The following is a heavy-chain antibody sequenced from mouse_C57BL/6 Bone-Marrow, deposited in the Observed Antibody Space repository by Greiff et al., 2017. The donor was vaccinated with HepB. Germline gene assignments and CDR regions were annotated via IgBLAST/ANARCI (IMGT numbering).Heavy chain of an antibody. V-gene: IGHV1-52*01. CDR1: GYTFTSYW. Sequence: QVQLKQPGAELVRPGSSVKLSCKASGYTFTSYWMHWVKQRPIQGLEWIGNIDPSDSETHYNQKFKDKATLTVDKSSSTAYMELRSLTSEDSAVYFCARPFYGSSYHYFDYWGQGTTLTVSS. CDR3: ARPFYGSSYHYFDY. J-gene: IGHJ2*01. D-gene: IGHD1-1*01. CDR2: IDPSDSET.